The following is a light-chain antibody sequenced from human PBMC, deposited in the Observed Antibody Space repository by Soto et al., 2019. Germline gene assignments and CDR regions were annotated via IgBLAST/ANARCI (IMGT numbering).Light chain of an antibody. J-gene: IGLJ3*02. CDR3: CSYAGNYIWV. CDR1: SSDVGGHNY. Sequence: QSALTQPRSVSGSPGQSVTISCTGTSSDVGGHNYVSWYQQHPGKAPKVIIYDVSKRPSGVPDRLSGSKSGNTASLTISGLQAEDEADYYCCSYAGNYIWVFGGGTKVTVL. V-gene: IGLV2-11*01. CDR2: DVS.